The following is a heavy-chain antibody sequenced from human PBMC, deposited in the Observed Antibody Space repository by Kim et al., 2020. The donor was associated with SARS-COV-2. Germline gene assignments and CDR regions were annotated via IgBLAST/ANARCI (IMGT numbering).Heavy chain of an antibody. D-gene: IGHD4-17*01. Sequence: NGNTNYAQKLQGRVTMTTDTSTSTAYMELRSLRSDDTAVYYCARDYGGNSDYWGQGTLVTVSS. J-gene: IGHJ4*02. V-gene: IGHV1-18*01. CDR3: ARDYGGNSDY. CDR2: NGNT.